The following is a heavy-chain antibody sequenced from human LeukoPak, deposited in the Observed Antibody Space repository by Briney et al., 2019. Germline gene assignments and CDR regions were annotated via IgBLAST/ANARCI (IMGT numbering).Heavy chain of an antibody. Sequence: PSETLSLTCTVSGGSISSGGYYWSWIRQHPGKGLEWIGYIDYSGSTYYNPSLKSRVTISVDTSKNQFSLKLSSVTAADTAVYYCARGLPGPYDILTGGVWGTFDIWGQGTMFTVAS. D-gene: IGHD3-9*01. V-gene: IGHV4-31*03. J-gene: IGHJ3*02. CDR2: IDYSGST. CDR3: ARGLPGPYDILTGGVWGTFDI. CDR1: GGSISSGGYY.